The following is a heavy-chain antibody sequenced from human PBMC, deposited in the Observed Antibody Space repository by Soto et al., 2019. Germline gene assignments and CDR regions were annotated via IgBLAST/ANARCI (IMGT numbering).Heavy chain of an antibody. J-gene: IGHJ6*02. D-gene: IGHD2-15*01. Sequence: QVQLVESGGGVVQPGRSLRLSCAASGFTFSSYAMHWVRQAPGKGLEWVAVISYDGSNKHYADSVKGRFTISRDNSENTLYLQMNSLRGEDTAVYYCARDHVVVAATFRASYYGMDVWGQGTTFTVSS. CDR2: ISYDGSNK. CDR1: GFTFSSYA. CDR3: ARDHVVVAATFRASYYGMDV. V-gene: IGHV3-30-3*01.